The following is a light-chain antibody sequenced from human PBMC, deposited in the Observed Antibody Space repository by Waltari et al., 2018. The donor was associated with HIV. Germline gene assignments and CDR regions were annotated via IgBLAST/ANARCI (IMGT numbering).Light chain of an antibody. CDR3: QAWDSGAAV. CDR2: QNS. CDR1: KLGHKY. J-gene: IGLJ2*01. Sequence: SYHLTQPPSVSVSPGQTVTITCSGDKLGHKYASWYQQKPGQSPVLVIYQNSKRPSGIPWRFSGSNSGNTATLTISGAQAMDEADYYCQAWDSGAAVFGGGTKLTVL. V-gene: IGLV3-1*01.